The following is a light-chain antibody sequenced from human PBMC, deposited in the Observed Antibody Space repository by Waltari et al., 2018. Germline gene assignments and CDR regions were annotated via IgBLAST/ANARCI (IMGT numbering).Light chain of an antibody. CDR1: QSVSGSY. CDR2: GAS. Sequence: EIVLTQSTGTLSLSPGERATLSCRASQSVSGSYLAWSQVKPVQAPRLLIYGASTRANGIPHRFSGSGSGTDFPLTISRLEPEDFAVYSCQQYGSSPGVTFGPGTKVDIK. J-gene: IGKJ3*01. CDR3: QQYGSSPGVT. V-gene: IGKV3-20*01.